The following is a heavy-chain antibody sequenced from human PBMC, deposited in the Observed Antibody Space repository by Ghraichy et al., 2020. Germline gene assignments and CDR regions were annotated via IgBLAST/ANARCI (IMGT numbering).Heavy chain of an antibody. CDR2: ISRKSGRI. J-gene: IGHJ6*02. Sequence: TLSLTCAASGFTFDEYPMHWVRQVPGKGLEWVSGISRKSGRIAYADSVKGRFIISRDNAKNSLYLQMNSLRAEDTALYFCAKERVSGADFYYGMDVWGQGTTVTVFS. CDR3: AKERVSGADFYYGMDV. CDR1: GFTFDEYP. V-gene: IGHV3-9*01. D-gene: IGHD5/OR15-5a*01.